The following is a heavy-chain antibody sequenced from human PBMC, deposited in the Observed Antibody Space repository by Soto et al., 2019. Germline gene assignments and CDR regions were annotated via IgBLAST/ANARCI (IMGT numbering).Heavy chain of an antibody. CDR3: ARMSVSSGWAYFDY. Sequence: ASVKVSCKASGYTFTSYAMHWLRQAPGQRLEWMGWINAGNGNTKYSQKFQGRVTITRDTSASTAYMELSSLRSEDTAVYYCARMSVSSGWAYFDYWGQGTLVTVSS. D-gene: IGHD6-19*01. J-gene: IGHJ4*02. CDR1: GYTFTSYA. V-gene: IGHV1-3*01. CDR2: INAGNGNT.